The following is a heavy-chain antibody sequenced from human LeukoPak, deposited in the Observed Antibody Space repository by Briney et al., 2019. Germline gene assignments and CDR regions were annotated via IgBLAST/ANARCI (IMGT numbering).Heavy chain of an antibody. V-gene: IGHV4-39*07. Sequence: SETLSLTCTVSGGSISTSNYYWGWIRQPPGKGLEWIGNIFYSGSTYYSPSLKSRVTISLDTSRNQFSLKLNPVTAADTAVYYCAREPKYSSSWQGAFQHWGQGTLVTVSS. CDR3: AREPKYSSSWQGAFQH. D-gene: IGHD6-13*01. CDR2: IFYSGST. CDR1: GGSISTSNYY. J-gene: IGHJ1*01.